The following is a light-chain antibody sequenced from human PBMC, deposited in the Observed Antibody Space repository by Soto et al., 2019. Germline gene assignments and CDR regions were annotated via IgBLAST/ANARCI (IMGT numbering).Light chain of an antibody. CDR3: QQYGDSPDADRWT. J-gene: IGKJ1*01. Sequence: EIVLTQSPGTLSLSPGERASLFCSASQSVRSSSLAWYQQKRGKPPRLLIYGASSSATGSPDWFSDSGSGTYSNLTISRLEPEDFAVYFCQQYGDSPDADRWTFGQGTKVEIK. V-gene: IGKV3-20*01. CDR1: QSVRSSS. CDR2: GAS.